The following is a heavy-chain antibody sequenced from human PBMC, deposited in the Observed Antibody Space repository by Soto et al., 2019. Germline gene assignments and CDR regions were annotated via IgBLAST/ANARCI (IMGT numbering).Heavy chain of an antibody. CDR1: GGSISSYY. CDR2: IYYSGST. Sequence: SETLSLTCTVSGGSISSYYWSWIRQPPGKGLEWIGYIYYSGSTNYNPSLKSRVTISVDTSKNQFSLKLSSVTAADTAVYYCARYDFWSGYYYRGGYDAFDIWGQGTMVTVSS. J-gene: IGHJ3*02. D-gene: IGHD3-3*01. V-gene: IGHV4-59*08. CDR3: ARYDFWSGYYYRGGYDAFDI.